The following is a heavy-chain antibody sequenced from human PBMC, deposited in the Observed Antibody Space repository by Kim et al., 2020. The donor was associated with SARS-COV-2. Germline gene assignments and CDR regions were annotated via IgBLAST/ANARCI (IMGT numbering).Heavy chain of an antibody. CDR3: ATTGYYGSGSYYRSNWYFDL. J-gene: IGHJ2*01. CDR1: GYTLTELS. Sequence: ASVKVSCKVSGYTLTELSMHWVRQAPGKGLEWMGGFDPEDGETIYAQKFQGRVTMTEDTSTDTAYMELSSLRSEDTAVYYCATTGYYGSGSYYRSNWYFDLWGRGTLVTVSS. CDR2: FDPEDGET. V-gene: IGHV1-24*01. D-gene: IGHD3-10*01.